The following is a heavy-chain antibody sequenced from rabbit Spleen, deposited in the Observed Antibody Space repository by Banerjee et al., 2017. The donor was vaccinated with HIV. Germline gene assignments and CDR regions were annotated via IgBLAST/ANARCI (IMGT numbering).Heavy chain of an antibody. CDR1: GFSFSSSYY. Sequence: QEQLVESGGGLVQPEGSLTLTCTASGFSFSSSYYMCWVRQAPGKGLEWIGCIYTYYGSTYYASWAKGRFTISKTSSTTVTLQVTSLTAADSATYFCTRDDGSGHYIDGYFNLWGQATLVPS. CDR3: TRDDGSGHYIDGYFNL. CDR2: IYTYYGST. D-gene: IGHD1-1*01. J-gene: IGHJ4*01. V-gene: IGHV1S45*01.